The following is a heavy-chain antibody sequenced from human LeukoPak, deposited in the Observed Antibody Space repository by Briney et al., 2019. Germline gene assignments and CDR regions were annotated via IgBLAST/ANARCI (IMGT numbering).Heavy chain of an antibody. D-gene: IGHD2-15*01. Sequence: GSLRLSCSASGFTFSSFRMHWVRQAPGKGLEYVSAITDSGGTTYYADSVKGRFTISRDNSKNTLYLQMSSLRVEDTAVYYCARGHCSGATCYSVYWGQGILVTVSS. CDR1: GFTFSSFR. CDR3: ARGHCSGATCYSVY. J-gene: IGHJ4*02. CDR2: ITDSGGTT. V-gene: IGHV3-64D*09.